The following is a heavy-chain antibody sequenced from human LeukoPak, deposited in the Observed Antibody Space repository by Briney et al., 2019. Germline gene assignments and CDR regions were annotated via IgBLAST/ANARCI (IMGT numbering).Heavy chain of an antibody. V-gene: IGHV3-11*01. CDR2: ISGSGSII. J-gene: IGHJ6*02. Sequence: PGGSLRLSCAASGFTFSDYYMSWIRQAPGKGLEWVSDISGSGSIIYDADSVKGRFTISRDNAKNSLYLQMNSLRAEDTAVYYCARGGSTGAYYYYYGMDVWGQGTTVTVSS. CDR3: ARGGSTGAYYYYYGMDV. CDR1: GFTFSDYY. D-gene: IGHD3-16*01.